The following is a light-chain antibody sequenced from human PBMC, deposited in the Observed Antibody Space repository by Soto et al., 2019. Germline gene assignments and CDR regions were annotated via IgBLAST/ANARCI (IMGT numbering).Light chain of an antibody. V-gene: IGKV3-20*01. CDR3: QQYDGSPRT. CDR2: DAS. CDR1: QSVRSSY. J-gene: IGKJ1*01. Sequence: EIALTQSPGTLSLSPGQSATLSCRASQSVRSSYLAWYQHRHGQAPRLLIYDASSRAAGIPDRFSGSGSGTDLTITITRLEPEDFEVYHCQQYDGSPRTFGQGTKVDIK.